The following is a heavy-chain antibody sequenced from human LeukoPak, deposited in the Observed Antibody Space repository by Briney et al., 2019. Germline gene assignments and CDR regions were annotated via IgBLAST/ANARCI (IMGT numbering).Heavy chain of an antibody. V-gene: IGHV4-4*02. D-gene: IGHD6-19*01. CDR1: GGSISSSNW. J-gene: IGHJ6*02. Sequence: SGTLSLTCAVSGGSISSSNWWSWVRQPPGKGLEWIGEIYHSGSTNYNPSLKSRVTISVDTSKNQFSLKLSSVTAADTAVYYCARGISSGWPGYYYYGMDVWGQGTTVTVSS. CDR3: ARGISSGWPGYYYYGMDV. CDR2: IYHSGST.